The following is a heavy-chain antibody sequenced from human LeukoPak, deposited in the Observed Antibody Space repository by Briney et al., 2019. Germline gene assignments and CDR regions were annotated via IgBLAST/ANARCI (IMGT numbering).Heavy chain of an antibody. J-gene: IGHJ6*03. D-gene: IGHD2-15*01. V-gene: IGHV1-46*01. CDR2: INPSGGST. Sequence: ASVKVSCKVSGYTLTELSMRWVRQAPGQGLEWMGIINPSGGSTSYAQKFQGRVTMTRDTSTSTVYMELSSLRSEDTAVYYCARDSVAATPYYYYYMDVWGKGTTVTISS. CDR1: GYTLTELS. CDR3: ARDSVAATPYYYYYMDV.